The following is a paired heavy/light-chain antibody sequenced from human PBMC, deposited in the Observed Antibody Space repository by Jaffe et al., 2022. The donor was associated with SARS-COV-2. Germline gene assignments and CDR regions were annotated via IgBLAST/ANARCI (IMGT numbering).Light chain of an antibody. Sequence: EIVLTQSPGTLSLSPGERATLSCRASQSVSNNYLAWYQQKPGQAPRLLIYGASSRATGVPDRFSGSGSGTDFTLTISRLEPEDFAVYCCQQYGSSPRTFGQGTKVEIK. CDR3: QQYGSSPRT. J-gene: IGKJ1*01. CDR1: QSVSNNY. V-gene: IGKV3-20*01. CDR2: GAS.
Heavy chain of an antibody. CDR2: INPNSGST. Sequence: QVQLVQSGAEVKKPGASVRVSCKASGYIFTAYYMYWVRQAPGQGLEWMGWINPNSGSTNYAQKFQGRVTLTRDTSISTAYMELSRLRSDDTAVYYCASISSDYYSYYGMDVWGQGTTVTVSS. J-gene: IGHJ6*02. D-gene: IGHD3-3*02. V-gene: IGHV1-2*02. CDR3: ASISSDYYSYYGMDV. CDR1: GYIFTAYY.